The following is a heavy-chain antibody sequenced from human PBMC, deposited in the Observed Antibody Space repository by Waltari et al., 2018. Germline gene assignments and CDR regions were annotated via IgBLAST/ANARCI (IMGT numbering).Heavy chain of an antibody. CDR2: MNPNSGNT. J-gene: IGHJ4*02. Sequence: QVQLVQSGAEVKKPGASVKVSCKASGYTFTSYDINWVRQATGQGLEWMGWMNPNSGNTGYAQKFQGRVTMTRNTSISTAYMELSSLRSEDTAVYYGARLGDWRFGDPFDYWGQGTLVTVSS. D-gene: IGHD3-10*01. CDR3: ARLGDWRFGDPFDY. CDR1: GYTFTSYD. V-gene: IGHV1-8*01.